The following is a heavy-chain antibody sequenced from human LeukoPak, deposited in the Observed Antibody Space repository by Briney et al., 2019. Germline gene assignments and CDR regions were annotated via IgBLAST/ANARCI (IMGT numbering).Heavy chain of an antibody. J-gene: IGHJ4*02. V-gene: IGHV1-8*02. CDR3: ARAPYYYGSGSYYFDY. D-gene: IGHD3-10*01. CDR2: INPNSGNT. CDR1: GYTFTGYY. Sequence: ASVKVSCKASGYTFTGYYMYWVRQAPGQGLEWVGWINPNSGNTGYAQKFQGRVTMTRNTSISTAYMELSSLRSEDTAVYYCARAPYYYGSGSYYFDYWGQGTLVTVSS.